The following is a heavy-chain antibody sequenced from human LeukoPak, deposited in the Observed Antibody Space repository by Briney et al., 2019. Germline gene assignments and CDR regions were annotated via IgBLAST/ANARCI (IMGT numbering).Heavy chain of an antibody. CDR1: GYSFTSYW. Sequence: GESLKISCKGSGYSFTSYWITWVRQMPGKGLEWMGIIYPGDSDTRYSPSFQGQVTISADRSISTAYLQWSSLKASDTAMYYCARHARVPCSSTSCYHTWFDPWGQGTLVTVSS. D-gene: IGHD2-2*01. V-gene: IGHV5-51*01. CDR2: IYPGDSDT. J-gene: IGHJ5*02. CDR3: ARHARVPCSSTSCYHTWFDP.